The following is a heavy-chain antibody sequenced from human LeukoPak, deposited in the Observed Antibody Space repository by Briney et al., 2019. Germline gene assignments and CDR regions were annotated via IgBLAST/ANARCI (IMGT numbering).Heavy chain of an antibody. CDR1: GASINSGIYF. D-gene: IGHD2-15*01. J-gene: IGHJ5*02. CDR2: MHFGWDT. Sequence: PSETLSLTCSVSGASINSGIYFWGWIRQRPGEGLEWIGSMHFGWDTPFNPSRKSRVTFSEDTSKNQFSLKLSSVTAADTAVYYCARGSIVVVVAATNNWFDPWGQGTLVTVSS. V-gene: IGHV4-39*01. CDR3: ARGSIVVVVAATNNWFDP.